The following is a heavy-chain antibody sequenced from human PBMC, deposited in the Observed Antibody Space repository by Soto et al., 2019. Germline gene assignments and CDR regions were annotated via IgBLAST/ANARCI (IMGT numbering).Heavy chain of an antibody. V-gene: IGHV3-15*01. Sequence: GGSLRLSCAASGFTFSNAWMSWVRQAPGKGLEWVGRIKSKTDGGTTDYAAPAKGRFTISRDDSKNTLYLQMNSLKTEDTAVYYCTTDPPRRIHGGYYYYMDVWGKGTTVTVSS. CDR2: IKSKTDGGTT. CDR1: GFTFSNAW. D-gene: IGHD2-15*01. CDR3: TTDPPRRIHGGYYYYMDV. J-gene: IGHJ6*03.